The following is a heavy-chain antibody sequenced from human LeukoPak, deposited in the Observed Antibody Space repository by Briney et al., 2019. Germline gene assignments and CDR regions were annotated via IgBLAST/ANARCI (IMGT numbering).Heavy chain of an antibody. J-gene: IGHJ3*02. D-gene: IGHD1-26*01. CDR2: IYYSGSN. CDR3: AAYSGSYRDAFDI. Sequence: PSETLSLTCTVSGVSISSYYWSWIRQPPGKGLEWIGYIYYSGSNNYNPSRKSRVTISVDTSKNQFSLKLSSVTAADTAVYYCAAYSGSYRDAFDIWGQGTMVTVSS. CDR1: GVSISSYY. V-gene: IGHV4-59*08.